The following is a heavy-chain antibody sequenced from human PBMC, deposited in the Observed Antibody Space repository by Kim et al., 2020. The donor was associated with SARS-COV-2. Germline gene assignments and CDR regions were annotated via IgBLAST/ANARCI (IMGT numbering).Heavy chain of an antibody. J-gene: IGHJ6*01. CDR1: GFSFSSYG. D-gene: IGHD3-10*01. V-gene: IGHV3-33*01. CDR2: IWYDGTNK. CDR3: ARVEGSGSYATTYYFYGM. Sequence: SLRLSCAASGFSFSSYGMHWVRQAPGKGLEWVAVIWYDGTNKYYTDSVKGRFTISRDNSQNTLYLQMNSLRVEDSAVHYCARVEGSGSYATTYYFYGM.